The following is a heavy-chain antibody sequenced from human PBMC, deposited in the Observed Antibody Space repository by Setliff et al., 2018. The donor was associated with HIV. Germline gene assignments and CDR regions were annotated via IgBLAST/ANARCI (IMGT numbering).Heavy chain of an antibody. Sequence: PGESLKISCEGSGYSFSRYWIGWVRQMPGKGLEWMGVIYPGDSSSKYSPSFQGRVIISADKSINTVYLQWSSLEASDTAMYYCARMYSASDNWGQGTLVTVSS. J-gene: IGHJ4*02. V-gene: IGHV5-51*01. CDR1: GYSFSRYW. CDR3: ARMYSASDN. D-gene: IGHD5-12*01. CDR2: IYPGDSSS.